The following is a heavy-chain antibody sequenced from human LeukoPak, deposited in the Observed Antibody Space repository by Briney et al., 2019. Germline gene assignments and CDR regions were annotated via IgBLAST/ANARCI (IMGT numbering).Heavy chain of an antibody. CDR1: GNSISSGDNY. Sequence: SETLSLTCTVSGNSISSGDNYWSWIRQPAGKGLEWFGRIYTSGSTNYNPSLKSRATISGDTSKNQFSLRLSSVTAADTAVYYCARASYSYDINGWVPFDYWGQGTLVTVSS. D-gene: IGHD3-22*01. J-gene: IGHJ4*02. CDR2: IYTSGST. CDR3: ARASYSYDINGWVPFDY. V-gene: IGHV4-61*02.